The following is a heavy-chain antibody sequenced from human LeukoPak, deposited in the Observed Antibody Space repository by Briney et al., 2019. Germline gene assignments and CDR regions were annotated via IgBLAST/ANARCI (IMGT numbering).Heavy chain of an antibody. Sequence: GGCLRLSCAASGFTFSSYGMSWVRQAPGKGLEWVSAISGSGGSTYYAYSVKRRFTISRDNSKNTLYLQMNSLRAEDTAVYYCSKGADSSGWYAVGFDYWGQGTLVTVSS. V-gene: IGHV3-23*01. CDR3: SKGADSSGWYAVGFDY. J-gene: IGHJ4*02. CDR1: GFTFSSYG. CDR2: ISGSGGST. D-gene: IGHD6-19*01.